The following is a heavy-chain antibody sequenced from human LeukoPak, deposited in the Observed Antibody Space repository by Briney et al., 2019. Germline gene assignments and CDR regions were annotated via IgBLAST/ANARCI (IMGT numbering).Heavy chain of an antibody. CDR2: INSDGINT. CDR1: GFTFSNSA. Sequence: GGSLRLSCAASGFTFSNSAMNWVRQAPGKGLVWVSRINSDGINTSYADSVKGRFTISRDNAKNTLNLQMNSLRAEDTAVYYCARDLGQYYDTSDNWFDPWGQGTLVTVSS. V-gene: IGHV3-74*01. J-gene: IGHJ5*02. D-gene: IGHD3-22*01. CDR3: ARDLGQYYDTSDNWFDP.